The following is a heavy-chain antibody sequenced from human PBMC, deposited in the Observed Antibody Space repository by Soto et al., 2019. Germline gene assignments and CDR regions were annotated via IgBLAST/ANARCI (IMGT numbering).Heavy chain of an antibody. CDR2: IIYDGSNK. J-gene: IGHJ4*02. Sequence: QVQLVESGGGVVQPGRSLRLSCAASGLTFSRYAMHWVRQAPGKGLVWVAVIIYDGSNKHYADSVQGRFTISRDNSKNTLYLQMNSLRAEDTAVYYCAAELGNTGYDGHDYWGQGTLVTVSS. CDR3: AAELGNTGYDGHDY. CDR1: GLTFSRYA. V-gene: IGHV3-30*04. D-gene: IGHD5-12*01.